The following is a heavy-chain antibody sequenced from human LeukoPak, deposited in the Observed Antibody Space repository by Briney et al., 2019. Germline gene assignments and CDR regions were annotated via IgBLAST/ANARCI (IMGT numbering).Heavy chain of an antibody. CDR3: VRDGRGFYYYYMDV. CDR1: GFTFDDHG. D-gene: IGHD3-22*01. CDR2: IKWNGDST. J-gene: IGHJ6*03. V-gene: IGHV3-20*04. Sequence: GGSLRLSCTASGFTFDDHGMSWVRQAPGKGLEWVAGIKWNGDSTSYADSVQGRFTISRDNAKKSLYLQMTRLRAEDTALYYCVRDGRGFYYYYMDVWGKGTTVTVSS.